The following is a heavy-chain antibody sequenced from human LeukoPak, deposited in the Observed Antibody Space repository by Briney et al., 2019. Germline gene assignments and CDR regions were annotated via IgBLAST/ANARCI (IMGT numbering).Heavy chain of an antibody. Sequence: GGSLRLSCAASGFTFSSYWMSWVRQAPGRGLEWVANIKEDGSEKNYVDSVKGRFTISRDNAKNSVYLLLNSLTPEDTAVYYCARDLRAGGTWSYGVYFDLWGRGTLVTVSS. CDR3: ARDLRAGGTWSYGVYFDL. CDR2: IKEDGSEK. J-gene: IGHJ2*01. CDR1: GFTFSSYW. D-gene: IGHD4-17*01. V-gene: IGHV3-7*01.